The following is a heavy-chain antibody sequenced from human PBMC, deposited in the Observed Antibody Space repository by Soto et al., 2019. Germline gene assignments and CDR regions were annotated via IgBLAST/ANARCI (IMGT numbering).Heavy chain of an antibody. D-gene: IGHD6-13*01. CDR3: ASLYNSSSWHN. CDR2: IYHSGST. V-gene: IGHV4-30-2*01. CDR1: GGSISSGGYS. Sequence: LSLTCAVSGGSISSGGYSWSWIRQPPGKGLEWIGYIYHSGSTYYNPSLKSRVTISVDRSKNQFSLKLSSVTAADTAMYYCASLYNSSSWHNWGQGTLVTVSS. J-gene: IGHJ4*02.